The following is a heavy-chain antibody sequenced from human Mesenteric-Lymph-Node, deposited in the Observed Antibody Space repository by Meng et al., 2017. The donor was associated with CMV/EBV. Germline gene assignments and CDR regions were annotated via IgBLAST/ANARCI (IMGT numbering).Heavy chain of an antibody. Sequence: GESLKISCAATGFNFSIYGMHWVRQAPGKGLEWVTFIRYDGSNEYYADSVKGRFTISKDNAKSTLYLEMNSLRAEDTAVYYCARGIVQLDRHQLPHDAFDIWGQGTMVTVSS. V-gene: IGHV3-30*02. CDR2: IRYDGSNE. J-gene: IGHJ3*02. CDR3: ARGIVQLDRHQLPHDAFDI. CDR1: GFNFSIYG. D-gene: IGHD2-2*01.